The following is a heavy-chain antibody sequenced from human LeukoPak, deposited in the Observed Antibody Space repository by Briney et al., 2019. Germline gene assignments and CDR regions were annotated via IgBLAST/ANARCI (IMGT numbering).Heavy chain of an antibody. D-gene: IGHD6-6*01. CDR1: VYTFTNYY. CDR3: ARGELLGSSSYYYYLYYMDV. CDR2: INPSAGST. V-gene: IGHV1-46*01. Sequence: ASVTVSFKSSVYTFTNYYMNWVRRAPGQGLEWMGMINPSAGSTYYAQTFQGRVTMTRDVSASTVFMELGSLRSEDTAVYYCARGELLGSSSYYYYLYYMDVWGKGTSVTVSS. J-gene: IGHJ6*03.